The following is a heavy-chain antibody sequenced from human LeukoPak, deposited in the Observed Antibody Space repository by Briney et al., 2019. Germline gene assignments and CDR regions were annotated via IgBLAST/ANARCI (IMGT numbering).Heavy chain of an antibody. CDR1: GFTFSSYA. CDR3: AKDPQGTTGLRYFDGQGGAFDI. Sequence: PGGSLRLSCAASGFTFSSYATHWVRQAPGKGLEYVSAISSNGGSTYYANSVKGRFTISRDNSKNTLYLQMNSLRAEDTAVYYCAKDPQGTTGLRYFDGQGGAFDIWGQGTMVTVSS. D-gene: IGHD3-9*01. V-gene: IGHV3-64*01. CDR2: ISSNGGST. J-gene: IGHJ3*02.